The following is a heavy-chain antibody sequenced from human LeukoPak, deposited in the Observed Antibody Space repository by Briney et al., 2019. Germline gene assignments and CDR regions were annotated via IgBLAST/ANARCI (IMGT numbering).Heavy chain of an antibody. D-gene: IGHD1-1*01. J-gene: IGHJ3*02. CDR1: SGSMSSYY. CDR3: ARASWNDLSGALDI. CDR2: FFNSGDI. Sequence: SETLSLTCTVSSGSMSSYYWTWLRQPPGKGLEWIGYFFNSGDIKYNPSLKSRVSTSVDMSKNQFSLKLSSVTAADTAMYYCARASWNDLSGALDIWGQGTMVTVSS. V-gene: IGHV4-59*01.